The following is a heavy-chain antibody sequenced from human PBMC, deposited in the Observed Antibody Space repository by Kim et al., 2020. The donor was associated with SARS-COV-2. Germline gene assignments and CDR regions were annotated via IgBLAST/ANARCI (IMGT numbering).Heavy chain of an antibody. CDR3: AKGHVAF. J-gene: IGHJ4*02. Sequence: GLTYYPESVPGRFTISRDNSKNTLYLQMNNLRPEDTAVYYCAKGHVAFWGQGTQVTVSS. D-gene: IGHD5-12*01. CDR2: GLT. V-gene: IGHV3-23*01.